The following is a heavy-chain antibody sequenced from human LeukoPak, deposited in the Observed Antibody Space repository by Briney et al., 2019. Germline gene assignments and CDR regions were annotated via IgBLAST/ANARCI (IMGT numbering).Heavy chain of an antibody. CDR2: ISSSSSYI. Sequence: GGSLRLSCAASGFTFSSYSMNWVRQAPGKGLEWVSSISSSSSYIYYADSVKGRFTISRDNAKNSLYLQMNSLRAENTAVYYCARNTVASPFDYWGQGTLVTVSS. CDR3: ARNTVASPFDY. V-gene: IGHV3-21*01. D-gene: IGHD2-21*01. J-gene: IGHJ4*02. CDR1: GFTFSSYS.